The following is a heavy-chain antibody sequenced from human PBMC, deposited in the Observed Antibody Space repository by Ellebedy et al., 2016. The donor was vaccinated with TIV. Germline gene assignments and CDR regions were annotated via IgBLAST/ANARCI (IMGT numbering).Heavy chain of an antibody. CDR2: IWFDGSNK. CDR3: AREFDDYFFDY. J-gene: IGHJ4*02. V-gene: IGHV3-33*01. D-gene: IGHD2-21*02. CDR1: GFTFSSYG. Sequence: GGSLRLSCAASGFTFSSYGMHWVRQTPDKGLEGVAVIWFDGSNKYYADSVKGRFTISRDNSKNTLYLQLNSLRPEDTAVYYCAREFDDYFFDYWGQGTLVTVSS.